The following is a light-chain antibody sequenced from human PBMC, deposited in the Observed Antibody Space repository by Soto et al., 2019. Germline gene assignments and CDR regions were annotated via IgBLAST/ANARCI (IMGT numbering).Light chain of an antibody. J-gene: IGLJ3*02. V-gene: IGLV1-51*01. CDR1: SSNIGQNS. Sequence: QSVLTQPPSVSAAPGQKVTISCSGSSSNIGQNSVSWYQQVPGTAPKLLIYDNNRLPSGIPDRFSGSKSGTSVTLGTTGLQTGDESEYYCGTGDNRLSAGVLGGGTKLTVL. CDR3: GTGDNRLSAGV. CDR2: DNN.